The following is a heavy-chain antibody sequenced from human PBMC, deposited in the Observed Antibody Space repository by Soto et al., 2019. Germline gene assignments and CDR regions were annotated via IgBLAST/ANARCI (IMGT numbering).Heavy chain of an antibody. Sequence: QVQLQESGPGLVKPSETLSLTCTVSGGSISSYYWSWIRQPPGKGLEWIGYIYYSGSTNYNPSLKSRVTISVDTSRTQFSLKLSSVTAADTAVYYCARGRFEQWPSFGWWGQGTLVTVSS. J-gene: IGHJ4*02. CDR2: IYYSGST. D-gene: IGHD6-19*01. CDR3: ARGRFEQWPSFGW. CDR1: GGSISSYY. V-gene: IGHV4-59*01.